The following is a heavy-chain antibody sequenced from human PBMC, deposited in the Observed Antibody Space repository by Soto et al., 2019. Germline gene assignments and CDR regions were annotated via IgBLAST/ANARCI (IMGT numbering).Heavy chain of an antibody. Sequence: QVQLVQSGAEVKKPGSSVKVSCRASGGTFSSFAFSWVRQVPGQGLEWMGGIIPSFDTANYAQKFQGRVTITADESTSPAYVELSSLTSDGTAVYSCARPHSGGVIIPFDYWGQGTLVTVSS. D-gene: IGHD3-16*02. CDR1: GGTFSSFA. CDR3: ARPHSGGVIIPFDY. J-gene: IGHJ4*02. V-gene: IGHV1-69*12. CDR2: IIPSFDTA.